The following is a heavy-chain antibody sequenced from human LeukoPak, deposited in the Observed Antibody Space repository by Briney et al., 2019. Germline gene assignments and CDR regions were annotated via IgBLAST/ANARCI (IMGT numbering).Heavy chain of an antibody. CDR2: IYYSGST. Sequence: SETLSLTCTVSGGSISSYYWSWLRQPPGKGLEWIGYIYYSGSTNYNPSLKSRVTISVDTSKNQFSLKLSSVTAADTAVYYCARNRHSASWYSGLDYWGRGTRVTVSS. V-gene: IGHV4-59*01. J-gene: IGHJ4*02. CDR1: GGSISSYY. D-gene: IGHD6-13*01. CDR3: ARNRHSASWYSGLDY.